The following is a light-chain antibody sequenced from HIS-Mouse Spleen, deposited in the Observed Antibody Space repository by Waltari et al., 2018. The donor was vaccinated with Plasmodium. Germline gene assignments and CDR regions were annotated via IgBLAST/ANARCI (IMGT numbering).Light chain of an antibody. CDR3: QQSHNWPT. CDR1: QSVSSY. Sequence: EIVMTQSPATLSVSPGERATLSGRASQSVSSYLTWYQHKPGKAPSLLIYGASTMATVIPARFSGSGSGTEFTTTSRSMQPEDFAVSYCQQSHNWPTFGQGTRLEI. V-gene: IGKV3-15*01. J-gene: IGKJ5*01. CDR2: GAS.